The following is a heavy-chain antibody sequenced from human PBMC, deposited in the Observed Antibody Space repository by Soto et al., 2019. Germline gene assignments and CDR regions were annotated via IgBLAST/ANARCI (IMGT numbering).Heavy chain of an antibody. CDR1: GDSVSSNSAA. CDR3: ASAPYDFWSGYYPLYFDY. Sequence: SQTLSLTCAISGDSVSSNSAAWNWITQSPSRGLEWLGRTYYRSKWYNDYAVSVKSRITINPDTSKNQFYLQLNSVTPEDTAVYYCASAPYDFWSGYYPLYFDYWGQGTLVTVSS. J-gene: IGHJ4*02. D-gene: IGHD3-3*01. V-gene: IGHV6-1*01. CDR2: TYYRSKWYN.